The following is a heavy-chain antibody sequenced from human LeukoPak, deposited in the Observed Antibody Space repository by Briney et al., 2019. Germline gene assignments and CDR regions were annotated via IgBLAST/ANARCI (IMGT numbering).Heavy chain of an antibody. CDR3: ASVPYYDSVWGSYRYDY. V-gene: IGHV3-48*04. J-gene: IGHJ4*02. CDR2: ISSSTSST. Sequence: GGSLRPSCAASGFTFSSYSMNWVRQAPGKGLEWVSYISSSTSSTYYADSVKGRFTISRDNAKNSLYLQMNSLRVEDTATYYCASVPYYDSVWGSYRYDYWGQGTLVTVSS. CDR1: GFTFSSYS. D-gene: IGHD3-16*02.